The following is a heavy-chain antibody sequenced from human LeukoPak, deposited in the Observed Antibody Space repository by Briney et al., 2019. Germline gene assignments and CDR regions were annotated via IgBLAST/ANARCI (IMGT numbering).Heavy chain of an antibody. CDR1: GYTFTSYG. J-gene: IGHJ5*02. D-gene: IGHD1-26*01. Sequence: GASVKVSCKASGYTFTSYGISWVRQAPGQGLEWMGWINTNTGNPTYAQGFTGRFVFSLDTSVSTAYLQISSLKAEDTAVYYCARDSYEGGSYHFHVAWGQGTLVTVSS. CDR2: INTNTGNP. CDR3: ARDSYEGGSYHFHVA. V-gene: IGHV7-4-1*02.